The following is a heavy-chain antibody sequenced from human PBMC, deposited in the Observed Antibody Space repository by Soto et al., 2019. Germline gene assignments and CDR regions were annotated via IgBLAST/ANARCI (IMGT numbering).Heavy chain of an antibody. V-gene: IGHV3-64*01. Sequence: EVQLVESGGGLVQPGGSLRLSCAASGFTFSSYAIHWVRQAPGKGLESVSAISSNGAGTYYANSVKGRFTISRDNSKNTLYLQMGSLRAEDMAVYYCARTGLDTTMVTVFDYWCQGTLVTVSS. J-gene: IGHJ4*02. CDR1: GFTFSSYA. CDR2: ISSNGAGT. CDR3: ARTGLDTTMVTVFDY. D-gene: IGHD5-18*01.